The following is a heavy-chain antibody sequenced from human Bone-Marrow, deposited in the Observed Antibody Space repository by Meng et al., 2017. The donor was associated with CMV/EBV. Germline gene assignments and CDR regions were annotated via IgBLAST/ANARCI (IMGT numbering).Heavy chain of an antibody. D-gene: IGHD1-26*01. CDR3: AQEESYSGSYY. J-gene: IGHJ4*02. Sequence: GESLKISCVVSGFRFSDAWMNWVRQAPGKGLEWVSGIRGISGSGDTTYYADSVKGRFTIYRDNSKNTLYLKMNSLRAEDTAVYYCAQEESYSGSYYWGQGTLVTVSS. CDR1: GFRFSDAW. CDR2: IRGISGSGDTT. V-gene: IGHV3-23*01.